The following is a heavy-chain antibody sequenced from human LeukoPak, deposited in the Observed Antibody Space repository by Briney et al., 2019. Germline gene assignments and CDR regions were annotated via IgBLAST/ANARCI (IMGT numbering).Heavy chain of an antibody. Sequence: PGESLRLSCAASGFTVSNSFMGWVHQAPGTGLEWVSGIYAGGTTYYADSVQGRFTISRHNSENTLYLQMNSLRPEDTAVYYCARESSVSGWCIYWGQGTLVTVSS. D-gene: IGHD6-19*01. CDR1: GFTVSNSF. J-gene: IGHJ4*02. V-gene: IGHV3-53*04. CDR2: IYAGGTT. CDR3: ARESSVSGWCIY.